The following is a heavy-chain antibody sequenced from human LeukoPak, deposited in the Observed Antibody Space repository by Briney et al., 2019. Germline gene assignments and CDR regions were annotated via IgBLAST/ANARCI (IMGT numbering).Heavy chain of an antibody. D-gene: IGHD3-10*01. CDR1: GFTFSRYG. CDR3: AAYGSGSPPYHFDY. V-gene: IGHV3-23*01. J-gene: IGHJ4*02. Sequence: GGSQRLSCAASGFTFSRYGMSWVRQAPGKGLEWVSSISGSGGDTYYADSVKGRFTISRDNSKNTSYMQMNSLRAEDTAVYYCAAYGSGSPPYHFDYWGQGTLVTVSS. CDR2: ISGSGGDT.